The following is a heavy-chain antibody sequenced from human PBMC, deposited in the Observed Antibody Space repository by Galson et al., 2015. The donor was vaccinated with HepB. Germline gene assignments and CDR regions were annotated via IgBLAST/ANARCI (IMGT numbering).Heavy chain of an antibody. J-gene: IGHJ2*01. Sequence: SVKVSCKASGYTFTGYYMHWVRQAPGQGLEWMGWINPNSGGTNYAQKFQGRVTMTRDTSISTAYMELSRLRSDDTAVYYCARLSWGKGYWYFDLWGRGTLVTVSS. CDR2: INPNSGGT. D-gene: IGHD7-27*01. V-gene: IGHV1-2*02. CDR1: GYTFTGYY. CDR3: ARLSWGKGYWYFDL.